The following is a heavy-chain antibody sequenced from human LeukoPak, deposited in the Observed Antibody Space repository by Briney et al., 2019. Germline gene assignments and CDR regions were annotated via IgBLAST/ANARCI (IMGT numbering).Heavy chain of an antibody. CDR2: ISGNGGGT. CDR3: AKSATTVTSNFDY. V-gene: IGHV3-23*01. Sequence: GGSLRLSCAASGFTFSSHGMSWVRQAPGKGLEWVSGISGNGGGTFYADSVRGRFTISRDNSKNTVYLQMNSLRAEDTAVYYCAKSATTVTSNFDYWGQGTLVTVSS. CDR1: GFTFSSHG. D-gene: IGHD4-17*01. J-gene: IGHJ4*02.